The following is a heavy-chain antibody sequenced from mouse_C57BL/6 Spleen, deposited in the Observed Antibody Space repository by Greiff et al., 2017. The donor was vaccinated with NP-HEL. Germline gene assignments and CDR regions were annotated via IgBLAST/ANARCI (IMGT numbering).Heavy chain of an antibody. V-gene: IGHV1-55*01. CDR1: GYTFTSYW. CDR3: ARENYGSSYGDVDY. J-gene: IGHJ2*01. CDR2: IYPGSGST. D-gene: IGHD1-1*01. Sequence: QVHVKQPGAELVKPGASVKMSCKASGYTFTSYWITWVKQRPGQGLEWIGDIYPGSGSTNYNEKFKSKATLTVDTSSSTAYMQLSSLTSEDSAVYYCARENYGSSYGDVDYWGQGTTLTVSS.